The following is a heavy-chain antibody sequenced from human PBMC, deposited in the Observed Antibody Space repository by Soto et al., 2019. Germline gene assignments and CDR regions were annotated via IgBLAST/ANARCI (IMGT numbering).Heavy chain of an antibody. CDR3: ARDKRQQLDYYYGMDV. D-gene: IGHD6-13*01. J-gene: IGHJ6*02. V-gene: IGHV1-18*01. CDR2: ISAYNGNT. Sequence: ASVKVSCKASGYTFTSYGISWVRQAPGQGLEWMGWISAYNGNTNYAQKLQGRVTMTTDTSTSTAYMELRSLRSDDTAVYYCARDKRQQLDYYYGMDVWGQGTTVTVSS. CDR1: GYTFTSYG.